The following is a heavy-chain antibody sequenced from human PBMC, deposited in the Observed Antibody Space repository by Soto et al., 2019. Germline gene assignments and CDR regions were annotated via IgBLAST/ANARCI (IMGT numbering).Heavy chain of an antibody. D-gene: IGHD6-6*01. CDR2: INHSGST. V-gene: IGHV4-34*01. CDR1: GGSFSGYY. Sequence: QVQLQQWGAGLLKPSETLSLTCAVYGGSFSGYYWSWIRQPPGKGLEWIGEINHSGSTNYNPSLKGRVTISVDTSKNQFSLNLSSVTAADTAVYYCARARDSSSDFDYWGQGTLVTVSS. J-gene: IGHJ4*02. CDR3: ARARDSSSDFDY.